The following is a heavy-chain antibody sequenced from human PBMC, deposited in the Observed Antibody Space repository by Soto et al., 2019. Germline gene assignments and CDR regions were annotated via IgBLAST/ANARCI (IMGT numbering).Heavy chain of an antibody. Sequence: QLVESGGGLVQPGRSLRLSCAASGFTFDDYAMHWVRQAPGKGLEWVSGISWSGDNMAYADSVKGRFITSRDNVKNSLYLQMNSLRVEDTAPYHCVKVSYSSLTTLGSAFDVWGQGTMVTVS. CDR2: ISWSGDNM. D-gene: IGHD4-4*01. V-gene: IGHV3-9*01. J-gene: IGHJ3*01. CDR1: GFTFDDYA. CDR3: VKVSYSSLTTLGSAFDV.